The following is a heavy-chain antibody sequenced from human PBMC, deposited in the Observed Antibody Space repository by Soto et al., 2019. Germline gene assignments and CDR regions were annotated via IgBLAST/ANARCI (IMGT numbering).Heavy chain of an antibody. D-gene: IGHD3-3*02. CDR2: IYDSVNT. CDR3: ARVDHRGSLAMLTDY. Sequence: SETLSLTCTVSGDSLSSGGHYWSWIRQHPGKGLEWIGHIYDSVNTYYSPSLRSRVTISADMSKNQFSLNLRSVTAADTAVYYCARVDHRGSLAMLTDYGGQGRXVSVS. J-gene: IGHJ4*02. CDR1: GDSLSSGGHY. V-gene: IGHV4-31*03.